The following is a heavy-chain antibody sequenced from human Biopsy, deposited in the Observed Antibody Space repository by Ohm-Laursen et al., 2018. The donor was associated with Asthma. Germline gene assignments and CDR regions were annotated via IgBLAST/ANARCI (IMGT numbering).Heavy chain of an antibody. V-gene: IGHV3-9*01. D-gene: IGHD3-22*01. Sequence: SLRLSCSASGFSFDDCAMHWVRQAPGEGLEWVSSISWNSGNIDYAVSVKGRFTISRDNAKNSLYLQMQSLRPEDTAFYYCAKLADYYDSTDYLDFWGRGTLVTVSP. CDR2: ISWNSGNI. J-gene: IGHJ4*01. CDR3: AKLADYYDSTDYLDF. CDR1: GFSFDDCA.